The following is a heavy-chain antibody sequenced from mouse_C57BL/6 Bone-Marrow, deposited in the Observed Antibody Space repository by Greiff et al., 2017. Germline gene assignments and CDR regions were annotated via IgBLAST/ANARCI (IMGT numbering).Heavy chain of an antibody. J-gene: IGHJ1*03. Sequence: VQLQQSGAELARPGASVKLSCKASGYTFTSYGISWVKQRTGQGLEWIGEIYPRSGNTYYNEKFKGKATLTADKSSSTAYMELRSLTSEDSAVYFCANYGSRNWYFDVWGTGTTVTVSS. CDR1: GYTFTSYG. D-gene: IGHD1-1*01. CDR2: IYPRSGNT. V-gene: IGHV1-81*01. CDR3: ANYGSRNWYFDV.